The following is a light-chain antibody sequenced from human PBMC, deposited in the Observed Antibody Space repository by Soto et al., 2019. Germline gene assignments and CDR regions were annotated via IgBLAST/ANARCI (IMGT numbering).Light chain of an antibody. CDR3: SSYAGSNNFGV. Sequence: QSALTQPPSASGSPGQSVTISCTGTSSDVGGYNYVSWYQQHPGKVPKLMIYEVNKRPSGVPDRFSGSKSGNTASLTVSGLQAEDEAYYYCSSYAGSNNFGVFGTGTKVTVL. V-gene: IGLV2-8*01. CDR1: SSDVGGYNY. CDR2: EVN. J-gene: IGLJ1*01.